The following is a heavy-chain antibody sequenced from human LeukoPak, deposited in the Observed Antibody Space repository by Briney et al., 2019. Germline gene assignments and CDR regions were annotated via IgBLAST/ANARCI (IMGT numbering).Heavy chain of an antibody. CDR2: ISRSGSTT. V-gene: IGHV3-48*03. CDR1: GFTFSSYE. D-gene: IGHD6-25*01. CDR3: ARGRGGY. Sequence: SGGSLRLSCAASGFTFSSYEMNWVRQAPGKGLEWVSYISRSGSTTYYADSVKGRFTISRDNAKNSLYLQMNSLRAEDTAVYYCARGRGGYWGQGTLVTVSS. J-gene: IGHJ4*02.